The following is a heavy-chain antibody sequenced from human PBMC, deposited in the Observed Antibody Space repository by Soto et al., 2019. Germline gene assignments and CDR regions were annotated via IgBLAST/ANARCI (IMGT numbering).Heavy chain of an antibody. CDR2: IYWDDDK. J-gene: IGHJ3*02. D-gene: IGHD1-7*01. CDR3: AHSGTTSGWYAFDI. V-gene: IGHV2-5*02. Sequence: QITLKASGPTLVKPTRPLTLTCTFSGFSLSTSGVGGGWIRQPPGEALEWLALIYWDDDKRYSPSLKSRLTITKETSKNQLVLTMTNMDPVDTATYYSAHSGTTSGWYAFDIWGQGTMVTVSS. CDR1: GFSLSTSGVG.